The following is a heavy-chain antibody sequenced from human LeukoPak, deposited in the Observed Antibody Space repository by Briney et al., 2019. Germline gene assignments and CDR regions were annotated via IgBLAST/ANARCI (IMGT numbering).Heavy chain of an antibody. CDR1: GYTFTSYA. CDR3: AGRPDTAIVPIFDY. CDR2: INPNSGGT. V-gene: IGHV1-2*02. D-gene: IGHD5-18*01. Sequence: ASVKVSCKASGYTFTSYAMNWVRQAPGQGLEWMGRINPNSGGTNYAQKFQGRVTMTRDTSTSTVYMELSRLSSDDTAIYYCAGRPDTAIVPIFDYWGQGTLVTVSS. J-gene: IGHJ4*02.